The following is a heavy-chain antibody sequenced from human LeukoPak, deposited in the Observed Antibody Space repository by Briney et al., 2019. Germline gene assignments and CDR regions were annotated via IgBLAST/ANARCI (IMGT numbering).Heavy chain of an antibody. V-gene: IGHV3-48*03. CDR1: GFTFSSYE. J-gene: IGHJ1*01. CDR3: ARSHRYSSGWWGPSEYFQH. D-gene: IGHD6-19*01. Sequence: GGSLRLSCAASGFTFSSYEMNWGRQAPGKGGEWGSYISSSGSTIYYADSVKGRFTISRDNAKNSLYLQMNSLRAEDTAVYYCARSHRYSSGWWGPSEYFQHWGQGTLVTVSS. CDR2: ISSSGSTI.